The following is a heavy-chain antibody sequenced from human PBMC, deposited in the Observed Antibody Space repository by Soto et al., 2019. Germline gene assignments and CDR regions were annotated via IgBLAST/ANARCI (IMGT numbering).Heavy chain of an antibody. CDR1: GFSLSNTRMG. CDR3: ARIPLTSGGWEAFDY. CDR2: IFPNNEK. Sequence: QVTLKESGPVLVKPTETLTLTCTVSGFSLSNTRMGVSWIRQPPGKALEWLAHIFPNNEKSYSTSLKSRLTISKATSNSQVVLTLANLDPVDTATYYCARIPLTSGGWEAFDYWGQGTLVTVSS. D-gene: IGHD2-15*01. V-gene: IGHV2-26*01. J-gene: IGHJ4*02.